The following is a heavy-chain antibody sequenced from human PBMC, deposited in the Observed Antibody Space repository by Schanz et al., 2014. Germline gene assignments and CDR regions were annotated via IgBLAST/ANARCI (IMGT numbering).Heavy chain of an antibody. Sequence: QVQLQESGPGLVKPSETLSLTCAVSGASVSSFYWSWIRQPAGKGLEWIGHVYATGRTKYNPSLRSRVPMSVDTSQKQIPLKLTSVTAADTAVYYCARTLVNGSRKWFVPWGPGTQVTVSS. CDR1: GASVSSFY. D-gene: IGHD3-10*01. V-gene: IGHV4-4*07. CDR3: ARTLVNGSRKWFVP. CDR2: VYATGRT. J-gene: IGHJ5*02.